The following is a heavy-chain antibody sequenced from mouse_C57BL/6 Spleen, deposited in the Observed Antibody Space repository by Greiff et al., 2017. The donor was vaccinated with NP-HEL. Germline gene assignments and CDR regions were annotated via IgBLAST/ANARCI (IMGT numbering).Heavy chain of an antibody. J-gene: IGHJ3*01. CDR1: GYTFTDYY. Sequence: QVQLQQSGAELVRPGASVKLSCKASGYTFTDYYINWVKQRPGQGLEWIARIYPGSGNTYYNEKFKGKATLTAEKSSSTAYMQLSSLTSEDSAVYFCAREGDYPFAYWGQGTLVTVSA. CDR2: IYPGSGNT. V-gene: IGHV1-76*01. D-gene: IGHD2-4*01. CDR3: AREGDYPFAY.